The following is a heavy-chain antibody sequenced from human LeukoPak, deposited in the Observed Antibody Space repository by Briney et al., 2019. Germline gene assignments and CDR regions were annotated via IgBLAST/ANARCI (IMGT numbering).Heavy chain of an antibody. J-gene: IGHJ3*02. Sequence: PSETLSLTCTVSGGSISSYYWSWIRQPPGKGLEWIGYIYYSGSTYYNPSLKSRVTISVDTSKNQFSLKLSSVTAADTAVYYCARDRGIAVAHDAFDIWGQGTMVTVSS. CDR2: IYYSGST. CDR3: ARDRGIAVAHDAFDI. CDR1: GGSISSYY. D-gene: IGHD6-19*01. V-gene: IGHV4-59*12.